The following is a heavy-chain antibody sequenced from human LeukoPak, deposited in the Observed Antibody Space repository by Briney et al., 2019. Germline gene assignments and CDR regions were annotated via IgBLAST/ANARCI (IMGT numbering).Heavy chain of an antibody. CDR2: ISYDGSNK. CDR1: GFTFSSYA. CDR3: ARSPLRPRQFTFDY. V-gene: IGHV3-30*04. Sequence: PGRSLRLSCAASGFTFSSYAMHWVRQAPGKGLEWVAVISYDGSNKYYADSVKGRFTISRDNSKNTLYLQMNSLRAEDTAVYYCARSPLRPRQFTFDYWGQGTLVTVSS. J-gene: IGHJ4*02. D-gene: IGHD4-17*01.